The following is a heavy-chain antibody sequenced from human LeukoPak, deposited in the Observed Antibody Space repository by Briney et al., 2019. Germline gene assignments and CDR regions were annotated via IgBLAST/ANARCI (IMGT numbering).Heavy chain of an antibody. V-gene: IGHV3-23*01. CDR1: GFTFITYA. J-gene: IGHJ4*02. D-gene: IGHD2-15*01. Sequence: PPGGSLRLSCAASGFTFITYAMGWVHQAPGKGLEWVSGISGSGDNTYYAGSVKGRFTISRDNSKNTLYLQMNSLRAEDTAVYYCAKSLVSTGTYYSSFDYWGQGTLVTVSS. CDR3: AKSLVSTGTYYSSFDY. CDR2: ISGSGDNT.